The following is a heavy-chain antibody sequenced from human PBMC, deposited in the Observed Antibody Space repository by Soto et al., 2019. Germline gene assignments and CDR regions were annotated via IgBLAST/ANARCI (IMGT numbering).Heavy chain of an antibody. V-gene: IGHV4-31*03. J-gene: IGHJ6*02. D-gene: IGHD3-3*01. CDR3: ARSPGFPNAHYDFRSGLHGMDV. Sequence: QVQLQESGPGLVRPSQTLFLTCSVSGDSISSGGFYWTWVRRHPGKGLEWIGYISFNGSTFYNPSLKSRLTRSFDMSKNQISLRLTSLTAADTAVYFCARSPGFPNAHYDFRSGLHGMDVWGRGTTVTVSS. CDR2: ISFNGST. CDR1: GDSISSGGFY.